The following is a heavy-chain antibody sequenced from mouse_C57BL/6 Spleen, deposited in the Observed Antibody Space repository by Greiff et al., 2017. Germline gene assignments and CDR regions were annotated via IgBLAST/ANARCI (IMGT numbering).Heavy chain of an antibody. CDR1: GFSFNTYA. CDR2: IRSKSNNYAT. V-gene: IGHV10-1*01. J-gene: IGHJ3*01. CDR3: VSDYYGSLFAY. Sequence: EVMLVESGGGLVQPKGSLKLSCAASGFSFNTYAMNWVRQAPGKGLEWVARIRSKSNNYATYYADSVKDRFTISRDDSESMLYLQMNNLKTEDTAMYYCVSDYYGSLFAYWGQGTLVTVSA. D-gene: IGHD1-1*01.